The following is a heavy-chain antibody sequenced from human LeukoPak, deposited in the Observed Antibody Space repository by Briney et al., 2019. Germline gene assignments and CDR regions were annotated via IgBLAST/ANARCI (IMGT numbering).Heavy chain of an antibody. V-gene: IGHV4-30-4*08. J-gene: IGHJ4*02. CDR1: GGSISSGDYY. CDR2: IYYSGST. CDR3: ARGGDIASSVGSHFDY. D-gene: IGHD5/OR15-5a*01. Sequence: PSETLSLTCTVSGGSISSGDYYWSWIRQPPGKGLEWIGYIYYSGSTYYNPSLKSRVTISVDTSKNQFSLKLSSVTAADTAVYYCARGGDIASSVGSHFDYWGQGSLVTVSS.